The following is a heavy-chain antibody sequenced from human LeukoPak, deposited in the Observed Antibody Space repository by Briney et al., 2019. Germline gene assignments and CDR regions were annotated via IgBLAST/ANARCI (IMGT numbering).Heavy chain of an antibody. CDR1: GFTFSSYS. CDR2: ISSSSSYI. J-gene: IGHJ4*02. Sequence: GGSLRLSCAASGFTFSSYSINWVRQAPGKGLEWVSSISSSSSYIYYADSVKGRFTISRDNAKNSLYLQMNSLRAEDTAIYYCARGGWYYFEYWGQGVLVTVSS. CDR3: ARGGWYYFEY. D-gene: IGHD1-26*01. V-gene: IGHV3-21*01.